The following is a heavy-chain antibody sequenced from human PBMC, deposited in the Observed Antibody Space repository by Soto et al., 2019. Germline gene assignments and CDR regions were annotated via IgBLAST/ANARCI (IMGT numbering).Heavy chain of an antibody. D-gene: IGHD6-19*01. J-gene: IGHJ4*02. CDR2: INPSGGST. CDR3: ASEQTSSGWPFDY. V-gene: IGHV1-46*01. CDR1: GYTFASYY. Sequence: QVQLVQSGAEVKKPGASVKVSCKASGYTFASYYMHWVRQAPGQGLEWMGIINPSGGSTSYAQKFQGRVXTTXDXYTSTGYMELSSLRSEDTAVYYCASEQTSSGWPFDYWGQGTLVTVSS.